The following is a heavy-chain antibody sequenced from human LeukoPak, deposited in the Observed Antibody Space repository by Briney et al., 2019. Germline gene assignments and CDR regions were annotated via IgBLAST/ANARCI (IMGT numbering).Heavy chain of an antibody. CDR3: ARDHTAMVTIDY. V-gene: IGHV4-38-2*02. CDR1: GYSISSGYY. Sequence: SETLSLTCTVSGYSISSGYYWGWIRQPPGKGLEWIGSIYHSGSTYYNPSLKSRVTISVDTSKNQFSLKLSSVTAADTAVYYCARDHTAMVTIDYWGQGTLVTVSS. J-gene: IGHJ4*02. D-gene: IGHD5-18*01. CDR2: IYHSGST.